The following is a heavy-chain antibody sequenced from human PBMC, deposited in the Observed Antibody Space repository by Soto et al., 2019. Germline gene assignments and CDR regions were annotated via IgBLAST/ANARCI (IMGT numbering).Heavy chain of an antibody. Sequence: QLQLQESGPGLVKPSETLSLTCTASGDAISRSRNFLSWTRQTPGKGLEWIASIYYSGDTYYNPSLKSRVPISVDTSKNQVSRRLTSVTAADPAVYYCARGGGIAVADSWGQGTLVTVSS. D-gene: IGHD6-19*01. CDR3: ARGGGIAVADS. J-gene: IGHJ5*02. CDR1: GDAISRSRNF. V-gene: IGHV4-39*01. CDR2: IYYSGDT.